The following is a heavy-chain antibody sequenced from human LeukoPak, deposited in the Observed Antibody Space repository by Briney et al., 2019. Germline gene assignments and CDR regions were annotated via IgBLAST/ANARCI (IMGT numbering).Heavy chain of an antibody. V-gene: IGHV4-34*01. CDR3: ARQIYDYVWGY. CDR2: INHSGST. J-gene: IGHJ4*02. D-gene: IGHD3-16*01. CDR1: GGSFSGYC. Sequence: PSETLSLTCAVYGGSFSGYCWSWIRQPPGKGLEWIGEINHSGSTNYNPSLKSRVTISVDTSKNQFSLKLRSVTAADTAVYYCARQIYDYVWGYWGQGTLVTVSS.